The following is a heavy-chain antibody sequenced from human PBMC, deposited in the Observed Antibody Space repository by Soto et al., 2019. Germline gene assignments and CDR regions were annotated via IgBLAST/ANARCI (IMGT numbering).Heavy chain of an antibody. Sequence: QVQLVEPGGGVVQPGRSLRLSCAASGFTFSSYAMHWVRQAPGKGLEWVAVISYDGSNKYYADSVKGRFTISRDNSKNTLYMQMNSLRAEDTAVYYCAREVPELLSFVESKNKYYFDYWGQGTLVTVSS. CDR2: ISYDGSNK. D-gene: IGHD3-10*01. J-gene: IGHJ4*02. V-gene: IGHV3-30-3*01. CDR1: GFTFSSYA. CDR3: AREVPELLSFVESKNKYYFDY.